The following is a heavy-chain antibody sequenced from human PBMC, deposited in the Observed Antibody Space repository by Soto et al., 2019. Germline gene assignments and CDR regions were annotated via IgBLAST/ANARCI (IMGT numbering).Heavy chain of an antibody. D-gene: IGHD5-12*01. CDR2: ISWNSGSI. V-gene: IGHV3-9*01. Sequence: EVQLVESGGGLVQPGRSLRLSCAASGFTFDDYAMHWVRQAPGKGLEWVSGISWNSGSIGYADSVKGRFTISRDNAKNSLYLQMNSLRAEDTALYYCAKDHRWLRLGPYYYYYHMDVWGKGTTVTVSS. CDR3: AKDHRWLRLGPYYYYYHMDV. J-gene: IGHJ6*03. CDR1: GFTFDDYA.